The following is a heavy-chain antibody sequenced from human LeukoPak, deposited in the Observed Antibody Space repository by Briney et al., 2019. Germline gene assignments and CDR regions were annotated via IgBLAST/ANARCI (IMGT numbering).Heavy chain of an antibody. CDR1: GFPFSSYG. CDR2: ISYDGSNK. CDR3: AKWLSIVVPAVSFDY. J-gene: IGHJ4*02. D-gene: IGHD2-2*01. V-gene: IGHV3-30*18. Sequence: GGSLRLSCAASGFPFSSYGMHWVRKAPGKGLGWGAVISYDGSNKYYADSVKGRFTISRDNSKNTLYLQMNSLRAEDTAVYYCAKWLSIVVPAVSFDYWGQGTLVTVSS.